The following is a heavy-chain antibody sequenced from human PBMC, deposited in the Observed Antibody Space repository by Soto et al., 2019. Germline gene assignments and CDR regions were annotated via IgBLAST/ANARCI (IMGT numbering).Heavy chain of an antibody. V-gene: IGHV3-15*01. D-gene: IGHD2-15*01. CDR2: IKSKADGETK. CDR3: CVVKRLDQYSTSGYWLDL. J-gene: IGHJ5*02. Sequence: GGSLRLSCAASGFTFSHAWMSWVRQAPGKXLEWVGRIKSKADGETKDYGAPVRGRFTISRDDAKDTLYLQMNSLRIEDTAVYYCCVVKRLDQYSTSGYWLDLWGPGTLVTVSS. CDR1: GFTFSHAW.